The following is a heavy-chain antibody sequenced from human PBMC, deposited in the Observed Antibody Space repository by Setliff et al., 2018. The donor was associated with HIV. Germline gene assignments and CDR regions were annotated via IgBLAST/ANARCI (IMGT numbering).Heavy chain of an antibody. J-gene: IGHJ4*02. Sequence: SETLSLTCTVSGGSISSGRYYWNWIRQPAGKGLEWIGRIYTSGSTNYNPSLKSRVIISIDTSKNQFSLKLSSVTAAYTAVYYCAILRGYSYGYFFDYWGQGMLVTVSS. V-gene: IGHV4-61*02. D-gene: IGHD5-18*01. CDR3: AILRGYSYGYFFDY. CDR2: IYTSGST. CDR1: GGSISSGRYY.